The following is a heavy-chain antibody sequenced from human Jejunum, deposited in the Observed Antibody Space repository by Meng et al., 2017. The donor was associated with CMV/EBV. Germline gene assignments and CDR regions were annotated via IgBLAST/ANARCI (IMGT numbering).Heavy chain of an antibody. CDR2: ISGSGIRNTDFTV. D-gene: IGHD3-10*01. V-gene: IGHV3-11*01. CDR1: YY. Sequence: YYLSWLRQAPGKGLEWISSISGSGIRNTDFTVQYADSVKGRFTISRDNAKNSLYLQVNSLRVEDTAIYYCARRAGSFMSLYYLNLWGRGTQGTVSS. J-gene: IGHJ4*02. CDR3: ARRAGSFMSLYYLNL.